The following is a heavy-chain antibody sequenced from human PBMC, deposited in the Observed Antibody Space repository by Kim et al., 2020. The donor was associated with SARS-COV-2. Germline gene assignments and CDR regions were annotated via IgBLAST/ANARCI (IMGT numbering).Heavy chain of an antibody. CDR1: GGSFSTSG. CDR2: IIPITGLP. CDR3: AREKGDFGAFDALDI. J-gene: IGHJ3*02. D-gene: IGHD4-17*01. Sequence: SVKVSCKASGGSFSTSGISWVRQVPGQGLEWMGRIIPITGLPFYAQKFQGRVTISADKSTGTSYMELSVLTSEDTAVYFCAREKGDFGAFDALDIWGQGTMVTVSS. V-gene: IGHV1-69*04.